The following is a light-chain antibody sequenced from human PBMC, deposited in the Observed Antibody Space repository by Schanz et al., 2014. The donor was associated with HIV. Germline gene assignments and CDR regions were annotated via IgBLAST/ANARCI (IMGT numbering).Light chain of an antibody. CDR3: GAWDSSLSGGL. J-gene: IGLJ2*01. Sequence: QSLLTQPPSVSAAPGQRVTISCSGGALNLGHNFVSWYQQFPGTAPKLLIFADYQRPSEIPDRISGSKTGTSATLAINGLQTGDEADYYCGAWDSSLSGGLFGGGTKLTVL. CDR2: ADY. V-gene: IGLV1-51*01. CDR1: ALNLGHNF.